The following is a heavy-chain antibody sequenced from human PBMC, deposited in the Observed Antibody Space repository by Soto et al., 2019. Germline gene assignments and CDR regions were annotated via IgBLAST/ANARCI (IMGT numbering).Heavy chain of an antibody. Sequence: SETLSLTCTFSCGSITSNYWTWIRQPPGKGLEWIGHIYYSRSTYYNPSLKSRVSMSVDTSKNQISLNLSSVTAADTAVYYCARVFGNFWSGYHVDYWGQGTPVTVSS. CDR1: CGSITSNY. V-gene: IGHV4-59*13. CDR2: IYYSRST. CDR3: ARVFGNFWSGYHVDY. J-gene: IGHJ4*02. D-gene: IGHD3-3*01.